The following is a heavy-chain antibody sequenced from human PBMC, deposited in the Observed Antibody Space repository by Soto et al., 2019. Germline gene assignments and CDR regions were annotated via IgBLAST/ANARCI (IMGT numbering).Heavy chain of an antibody. CDR3: ASPLYDVWICYLSSDGEQGDCRGV. CDR2: ISSSSSYI. V-gene: IGHV3-21*01. Sequence: CGSLRLSCAASGLTLSSYSMNWVRQSPGKGPEWVSSISSSSSYIYYADSVKGRFTISRDNAKNSLYLQMNSLSADDTAVYYCASPLYDVWICYLSSDGEQGDCRGVCSKGTTGTGSS. CDR1: GLTLSSYS. J-gene: IGHJ6*04. D-gene: IGHD3-3*01.